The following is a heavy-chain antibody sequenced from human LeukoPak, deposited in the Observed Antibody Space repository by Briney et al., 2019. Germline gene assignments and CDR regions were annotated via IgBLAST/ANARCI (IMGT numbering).Heavy chain of an antibody. J-gene: IGHJ6*02. D-gene: IGHD3-10*02. V-gene: IGHV4-59*01. CDR1: CGSISSYY. Sequence: WETLSLTGTFSCGSISSYYWSWIRHPPGKGVEGIGYSYYSESTNYTHSLKSRVTISVDTSKNQFSLKLSSVTAADTAVYYCARGRSLRSWPYYYGMDVWGQGTTVTVSS. CDR2: SYYSEST. CDR3: ARGRSLRSWPYYYGMDV.